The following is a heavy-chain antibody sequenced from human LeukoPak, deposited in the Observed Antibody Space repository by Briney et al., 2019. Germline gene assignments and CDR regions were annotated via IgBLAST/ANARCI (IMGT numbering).Heavy chain of an antibody. Sequence: SETLSLTCTVSGGSISSSSYYWGWIRQPPGKGLEWIGSIYYSGSTYYNPSLKSRVTISVDTSKNQFSLKLSSVTAADTAVYYCARDYGEDPKTLYYSMDVWGKGTTVTVSS. V-gene: IGHV4-39*07. D-gene: IGHD4-17*01. CDR1: GGSISSSSYY. CDR2: IYYSGST. J-gene: IGHJ6*03. CDR3: ARDYGEDPKTLYYSMDV.